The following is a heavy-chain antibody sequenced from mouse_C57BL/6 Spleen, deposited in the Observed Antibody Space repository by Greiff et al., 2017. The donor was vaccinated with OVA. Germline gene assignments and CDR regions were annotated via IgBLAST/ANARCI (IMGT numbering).Heavy chain of an antibody. CDR1: GYTFTSYW. V-gene: IGHV1-64*01. CDR3: AREGLITTEAWFAY. Sequence: QVHVKQSGAELVKPGASVKLSCKASGYTFTSYWMHWVKQRPGQGLEWIGMIHPNSGSTNYNEKFKSKATLTVDKSSSTAYMQLSSLTSEDSAVYYCAREGLITTEAWFAYWGQGTMVTVSA. D-gene: IGHD1-1*01. J-gene: IGHJ3*01. CDR2: IHPNSGST.